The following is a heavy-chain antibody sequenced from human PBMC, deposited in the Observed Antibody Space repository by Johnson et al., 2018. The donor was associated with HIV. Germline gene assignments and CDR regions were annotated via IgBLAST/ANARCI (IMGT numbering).Heavy chain of an antibody. J-gene: IGHJ3*02. Sequence: QVQLVESGGGLVQPGRSLRLSCAASGFTFSSYAMHWVRQAPGKGLEWVAVISYDGSNKYYADSVKGRFTISRDNSKNTLYLQMNSLRAEDTAVYYCAKDQGHYYDSSGYYYVGAFDIWGQGTMVTVSS. D-gene: IGHD3-22*01. CDR3: AKDQGHYYDSSGYYYVGAFDI. CDR2: ISYDGSNK. CDR1: GFTFSSYA. V-gene: IGHV3-30*04.